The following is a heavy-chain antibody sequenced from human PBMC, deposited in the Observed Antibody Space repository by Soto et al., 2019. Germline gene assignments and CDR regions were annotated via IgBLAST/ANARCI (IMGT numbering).Heavy chain of an antibody. CDR3: ARHPQEDAFDI. CDR1: GGSISSSSYY. CDR2: IYYSGST. V-gene: IGHV4-39*01. Sequence: QLQLQESGPGLVKPSETLSLTCTVSGGSISSSSYYWGWIRQPPGKGLEWIGSIYYSGSTYYNPSLKSRVTISVDTSKNQFSLKLSCVTAADTAVYYCARHPQEDAFDIWGQGTMVTVSS. J-gene: IGHJ3*02.